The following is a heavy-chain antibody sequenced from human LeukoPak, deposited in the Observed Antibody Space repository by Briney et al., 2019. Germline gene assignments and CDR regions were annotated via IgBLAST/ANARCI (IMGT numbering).Heavy chain of an antibody. CDR1: GGSISSSSYY. CDR2: IYYSGST. D-gene: IGHD6-19*01. CDR3: ARPISIAVGIDY. J-gene: IGHJ4*02. Sequence: PSETLSLTCTVSGGSISSSSYYWGWIRQPPGKGLEWIGSIYYSGSTYYNPSLKSRVTISVDTSKNQFSLKLSSVTAADTAVYYCARPISIAVGIDYWVQGTLVTVSS. V-gene: IGHV4-39*01.